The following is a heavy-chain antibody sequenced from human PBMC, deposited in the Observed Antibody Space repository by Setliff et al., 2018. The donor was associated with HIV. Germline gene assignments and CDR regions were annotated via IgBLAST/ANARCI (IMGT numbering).Heavy chain of an antibody. D-gene: IGHD3-10*01. CDR1: GYTFTNNG. CDR3: ARGSLRGVLALGMDV. V-gene: IGHV1-18*01. CDR2: ISGDNGNT. J-gene: IGHJ6*02. Sequence: ASVKVSCKASGYTFTNNGINWVRQAPGQGLEWMGWISGDNGNTKYAQKLQGRVTMTTDTSTSTAYMELRNLRSDDTAIYYCARGSLRGVLALGMDVWGQGTTVTVS.